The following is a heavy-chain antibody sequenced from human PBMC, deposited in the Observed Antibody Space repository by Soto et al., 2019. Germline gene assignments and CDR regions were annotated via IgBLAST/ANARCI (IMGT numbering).Heavy chain of an antibody. CDR3: ARSVWPYDHYFDY. V-gene: IGHV3-66*01. D-gene: IGHD3-16*01. J-gene: IGHJ4*02. Sequence: GGSLRLSCAASGFTVSSNYMSWVRQAPGKGLEWVSVIYSGGSTYYADSVKGRFTISRDNSKNTLYLQMNSLRAEDTAVYYCARSVWPYDHYFDYWGQGTLVTVSS. CDR1: GFTVSSNY. CDR2: IYSGGST.